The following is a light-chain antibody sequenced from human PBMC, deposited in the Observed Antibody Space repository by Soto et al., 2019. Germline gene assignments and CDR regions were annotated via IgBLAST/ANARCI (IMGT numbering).Light chain of an antibody. CDR3: IAFTGSSFTYV. CDR1: SSDLDGYNY. CDR2: DVT. Sequence: QSALTQPASVSGSPGQAIAISCTGTSSDLDGYNYVSWYQQHPDKAPKLIIYDVTNRPSGVSDRFSGSKSGNTASLTISGLQAEDEADYYCIAFTGSSFTYVYGSGTKLTVL. J-gene: IGLJ1*01. V-gene: IGLV2-14*01.